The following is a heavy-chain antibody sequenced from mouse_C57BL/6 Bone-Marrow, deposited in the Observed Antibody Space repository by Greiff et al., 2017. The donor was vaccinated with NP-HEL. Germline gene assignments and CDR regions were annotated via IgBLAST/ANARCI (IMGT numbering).Heavy chain of an antibody. Sequence: VKLQQSGAELARPGASVKMSCKASGYTFTSYTMHWVKQRPGQGLEWIGYINPSSGYTKYNQKFKDKATLTADKSSSTAYMQLSSLTSEDSAVYYCARSYYGNYPYAMDYWGQGTSVTVSS. CDR1: GYTFTSYT. CDR3: ARSYYGNYPYAMDY. J-gene: IGHJ4*01. D-gene: IGHD2-10*01. V-gene: IGHV1-4*01. CDR2: INPSSGYT.